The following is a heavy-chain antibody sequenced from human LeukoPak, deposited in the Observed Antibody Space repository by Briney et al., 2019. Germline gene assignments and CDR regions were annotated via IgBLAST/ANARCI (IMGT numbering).Heavy chain of an antibody. CDR1: GASISSGDYY. D-gene: IGHD3-22*01. J-gene: IGHJ4*02. V-gene: IGHV4-30-4*01. Sequence: SETLSLTCTVSGASISSGDYYWSWIRQPPGKGLEWIGYTYYSGSTYYNPSLKSRVTISVDTSKNQFSLKLSSVTAADTAVYYCARTPSSDSSDVDYWGQGTLVTVSS. CDR2: TYYSGST. CDR3: ARTPSSDSSDVDY.